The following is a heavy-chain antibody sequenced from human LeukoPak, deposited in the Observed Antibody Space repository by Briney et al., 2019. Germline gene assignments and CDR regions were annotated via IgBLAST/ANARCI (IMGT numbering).Heavy chain of an antibody. CDR2: IYYSGST. V-gene: IGHV4-59*01. Sequence: SETLSLTCTVSGGSISSYYWSWTRQPPGKGLGWIGYIYYSGSTNYNPSLKSRVTISVDTSKNQFSLKLSSVTAADTAVYYCASGLTGYYDWYFDYWGQGTLVTVSS. CDR1: GGSISSYY. J-gene: IGHJ4*02. D-gene: IGHD3-9*01. CDR3: ASGLTGYYDWYFDY.